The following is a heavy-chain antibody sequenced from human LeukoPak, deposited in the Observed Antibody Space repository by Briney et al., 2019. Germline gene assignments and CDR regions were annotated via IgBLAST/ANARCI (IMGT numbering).Heavy chain of an antibody. CDR2: IKQDGSEK. Sequence: GGSLRLSCAASGFVFTFSTSWMSWVRQAPEKGLEWVANIKQDGSEKYYVDSVKGRFTISRDNAKNSLYLQMDSLIVEDTAVYYCVRISTAVAGGDYWGQGTLVTVSS. CDR1: GFVFTFSTSW. V-gene: IGHV3-7*01. J-gene: IGHJ4*02. CDR3: VRISTAVAGGDY. D-gene: IGHD6-19*01.